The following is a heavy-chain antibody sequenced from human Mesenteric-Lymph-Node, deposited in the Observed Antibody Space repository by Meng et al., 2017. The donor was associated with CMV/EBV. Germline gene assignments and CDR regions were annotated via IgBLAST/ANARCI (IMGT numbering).Heavy chain of an antibody. CDR1: GGSISSGGFY. Sequence: VSGGSISSGGFYWNWLRQHPGKGLEWIGYIYHSGSTYYNPSLKSRVSISVDTSKNQFSLRLSSVTAADTAVYYCARGLSTLDWFDPWGQGTLVTVSS. V-gene: IGHV4-31*02. J-gene: IGHJ5*02. CDR3: ARGLSTLDWFDP. D-gene: IGHD2/OR15-2a*01. CDR2: IYHSGST.